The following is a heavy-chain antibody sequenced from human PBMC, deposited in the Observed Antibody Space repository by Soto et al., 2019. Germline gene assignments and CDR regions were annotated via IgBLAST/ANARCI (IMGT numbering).Heavy chain of an antibody. Sequence: EVQLVQSGGGLVQPGGSLRLSCGASGFDFNNYWMHWVRQDPGKGLVWVSRINGDGSDIKYADSVKGRFTISRDNAKNKVYLQMNSLRAEDTAVYYCARDQTTGDWFDAWGQGTLVTVSS. D-gene: IGHD4-17*01. CDR3: ARDQTTGDWFDA. V-gene: IGHV3-74*03. CDR2: INGDGSDI. J-gene: IGHJ5*02. CDR1: GFDFNNYW.